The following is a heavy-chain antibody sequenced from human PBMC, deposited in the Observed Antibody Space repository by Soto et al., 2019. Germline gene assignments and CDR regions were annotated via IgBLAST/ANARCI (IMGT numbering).Heavy chain of an antibody. V-gene: IGHV3-11*01. CDR2: ITSSGSNT. CDR3: ARRGTISSAHHVDH. CDR1: GFTFSGYN. J-gene: IGHJ4*02. D-gene: IGHD6-6*01. Sequence: PGGSLRLSCAASGFTFSGYNMSWLRQAPGKGLEWVSYITSSGSNTFDAESVKGRFTISRDNTMNLLYLQMNSLSAEDTAVYYCARRGTISSAHHVDHWGQGTLVTVSS.